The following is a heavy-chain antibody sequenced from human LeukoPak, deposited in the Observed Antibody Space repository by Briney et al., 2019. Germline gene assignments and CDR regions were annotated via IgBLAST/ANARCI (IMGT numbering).Heavy chain of an antibody. D-gene: IGHD2-2*01. CDR1: GGSISSSSYY. Sequence: ASETLSLTCTVSGGSISSSSYYWSWIRQPAGKGLEWIGRIYTSGSTNYNPSLKSRVTMSVDTSKNQFSLKLSSVTAADTAVYYCARDSSTGHYWGQGTLVTVSS. CDR2: IYTSGST. J-gene: IGHJ4*02. V-gene: IGHV4-61*02. CDR3: ARDSSTGHY.